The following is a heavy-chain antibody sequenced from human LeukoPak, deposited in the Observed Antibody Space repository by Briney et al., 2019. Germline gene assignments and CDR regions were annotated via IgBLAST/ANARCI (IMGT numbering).Heavy chain of an antibody. J-gene: IGHJ4*02. CDR2: INTNTGNP. Sequence: ASVKVSCKTSGGTFSNYAISWVRQAPGQGLEWMGWINTNTGNPTYAQGFTGRFVFSLDTSVSTAYLQISSLKAEDTAVYYCARAPQAAAGTGDYWGQGTLVTVSS. CDR3: ARAPQAAAGTGDY. V-gene: IGHV7-4-1*02. D-gene: IGHD6-13*01. CDR1: GGTFSNYA.